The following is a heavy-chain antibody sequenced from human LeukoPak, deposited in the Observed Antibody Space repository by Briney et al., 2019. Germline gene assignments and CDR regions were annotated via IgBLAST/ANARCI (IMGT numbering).Heavy chain of an antibody. CDR2: ISYDGSNK. D-gene: IGHD2-8*01. Sequence: PGGSLRLSCAASGFTFSSYAMHWVRQAPGKGLEWVAVISYDGSNKYYADSVKGRFTISRDNSKNTLHLQMNSLRAEDTAVYYCARDRCTNGVCMYYFDYWGQGTLVTVSS. V-gene: IGHV3-30-3*01. J-gene: IGHJ4*02. CDR1: GFTFSSYA. CDR3: ARDRCTNGVCMYYFDY.